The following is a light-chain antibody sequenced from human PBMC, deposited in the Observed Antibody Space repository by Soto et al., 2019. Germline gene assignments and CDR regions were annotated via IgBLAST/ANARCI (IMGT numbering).Light chain of an antibody. Sequence: QSVLTQPPSVSGAPGQRVTISCTGSSSNIGAGYDVHWYQQLPGTAPKLLIYGNSNRPSGVPDRFSGSKSGTSASLAITGLQAEDEADYYCQSYDSSLSAFYVFGTGIKLTVL. J-gene: IGLJ1*01. CDR1: SSNIGAGYD. V-gene: IGLV1-40*01. CDR2: GNS. CDR3: QSYDSSLSAFYV.